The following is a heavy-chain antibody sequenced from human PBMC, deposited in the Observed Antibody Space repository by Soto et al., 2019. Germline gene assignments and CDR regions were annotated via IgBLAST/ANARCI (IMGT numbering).Heavy chain of an antibody. CDR2: ISTYSGNT. J-gene: IGHJ4*02. D-gene: IGHD3-22*01. CDR1: GYRFSSYG. V-gene: IGHV1-18*03. Sequence: QVHLVQSGGEVKKPGASVKVSCKASGYRFSSYGICWVRQAPGQGLQWMGWISTYSGNTNFAQDFRDRLTMTTDTSTNTAYMELRSLRSDDMVVYYCVRVNEGVYYDSSGYYDFWGQGTLVTVSS. CDR3: VRVNEGVYYDSSGYYDF.